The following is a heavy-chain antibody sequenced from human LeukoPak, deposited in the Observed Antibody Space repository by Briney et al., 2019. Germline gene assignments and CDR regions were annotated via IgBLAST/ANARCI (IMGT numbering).Heavy chain of an antibody. J-gene: IGHJ5*02. CDR1: GYTFTGYY. D-gene: IGHD2-2*01. CDR3: ASSEGYCSSTSCHADWFDP. Sequence: ASVEVSCKASGYTFTGYYMHWVRQAPGQGLEWMGRINPNSGGTNYAQKFQGRVTMTRDTSISTAYMELSRLRSDDTAVYYCASSEGYCSSTSCHADWFDPWGQGTLVTVSS. V-gene: IGHV1-2*02. CDR2: INPNSGGT.